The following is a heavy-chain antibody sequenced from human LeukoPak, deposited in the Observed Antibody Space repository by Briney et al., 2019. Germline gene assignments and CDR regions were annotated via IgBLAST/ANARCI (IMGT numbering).Heavy chain of an antibody. Sequence: SVKVSCKASGGTFSSYAISWVRQAPGQGLEWMGGIIPIFGTANYAQKFQGRVTITADESTSTAYMELSSLRSEDTAVYYCARDLSDSWCSSTSCYTDYYYYMDVWGKGTTVTVSS. CDR1: GGTFSSYA. V-gene: IGHV1-69*13. J-gene: IGHJ6*03. CDR3: ARDLSDSWCSSTSCYTDYYYYMDV. CDR2: IIPIFGTA. D-gene: IGHD2-2*02.